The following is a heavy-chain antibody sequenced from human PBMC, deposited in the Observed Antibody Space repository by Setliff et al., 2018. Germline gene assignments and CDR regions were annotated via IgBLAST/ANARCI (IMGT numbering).Heavy chain of an antibody. J-gene: IGHJ4*01. D-gene: IGHD3-22*01. CDR3: ARVGGADYYDSSGYYFLKQYYFDF. V-gene: IGHV4-61*09. Sequence: SETLSLTCTVSGGSISSGSYYWSWIRQPAGKGLEWIGHIYTSGSTNYNPSLRSRVTISVDTSKNQFSLKLSSVTAADTAVYYCARVGGADYYDSSGYYFLKQYYFDFWG. CDR2: IYTSGST. CDR1: GGSISSGSYY.